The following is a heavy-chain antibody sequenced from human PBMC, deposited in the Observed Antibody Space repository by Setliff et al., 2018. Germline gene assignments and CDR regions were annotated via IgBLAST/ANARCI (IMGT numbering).Heavy chain of an antibody. CDR2: INTSWST. J-gene: IGHJ6*03. CDR1: GDSISSRRNY. Sequence: PSETLSLTCTVSGDSISSRRNYGGWFRQPAGKELEWIGQINTSWSTNYNPSLKSRVTILLDTSKNQFSLTLTPVTAADTAVYYCARMSGFQYIDVWGKRTTFTVSS. CDR3: ARMSGFQYIDV. D-gene: IGHD3-3*01. V-gene: IGHV4-61*09.